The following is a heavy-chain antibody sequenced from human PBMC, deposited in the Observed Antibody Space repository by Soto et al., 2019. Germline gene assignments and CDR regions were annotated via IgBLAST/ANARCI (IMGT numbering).Heavy chain of an antibody. CDR3: ARDSGHSTGYFDY. J-gene: IGHJ4*02. Sequence: PSETLSLTCTVSGGSISSYYWSWIRQPPGKGLEWIGYIYYSGGTNYNPSLKSRVTISVDTSKNQFSLKLSSVTAADTAVYYCARDSGHSTGYFDYWGQGTLVTVSS. CDR1: GGSISSYY. V-gene: IGHV4-59*01. D-gene: IGHD6-19*01. CDR2: IYYSGGT.